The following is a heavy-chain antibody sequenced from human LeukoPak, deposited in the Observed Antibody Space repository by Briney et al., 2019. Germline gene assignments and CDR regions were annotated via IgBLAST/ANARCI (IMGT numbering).Heavy chain of an antibody. CDR3: GRGMDV. V-gene: IGHV3-7*04. Sequence: GGSLRLSCAASGLTFTSYWMSWVRQAPGKGLEWVANIKEDGSERYYVDSVKGRFTISRDNTKNSLYLQMNSLRAEDTAVYYCGRGMDVWGQGTTVTVS. CDR1: GLTFTSYW. J-gene: IGHJ6*02. CDR2: IKEDGSER.